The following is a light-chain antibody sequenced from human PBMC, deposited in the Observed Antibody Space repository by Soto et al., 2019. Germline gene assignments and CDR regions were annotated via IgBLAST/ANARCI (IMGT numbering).Light chain of an antibody. V-gene: IGLV1-40*01. J-gene: IGLJ2*01. CDR2: GNS. CDR1: SSNIGAGYD. Sequence: QSVLTQAPSVSGAPGQRVTISCTGSSSNIGAGYDVQWYQQVPGTAPKLLLHGNSDRPSGVPDRFSGSKSGTSASLVITGLKAVDEAVYYCQSYDSRLSGSVVFGGGTKLTVL. CDR3: QSYDSRLSGSVV.